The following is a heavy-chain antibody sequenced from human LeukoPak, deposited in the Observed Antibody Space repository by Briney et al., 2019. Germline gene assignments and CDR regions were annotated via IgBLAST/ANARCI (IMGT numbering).Heavy chain of an antibody. CDR3: AKGLLRDAFDI. J-gene: IGHJ3*02. CDR2: ISSNGGST. V-gene: IGHV3-64D*06. Sequence: GGSLRLSCSASGFTFSSYAMHWVRQAPGKGLEYVSAISSNGGSTYYADSVKGRFTISRDNSKNTLYLQMSSLRAEDTAVYYCAKGLLRDAFDIWGQGTMVTVSS. CDR1: GFTFSSYA.